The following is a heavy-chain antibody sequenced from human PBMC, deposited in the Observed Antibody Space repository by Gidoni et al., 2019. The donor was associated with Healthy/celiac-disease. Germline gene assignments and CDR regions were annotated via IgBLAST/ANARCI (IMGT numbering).Heavy chain of an antibody. V-gene: IGHV4-59*08. Sequence: QVQLQESGPGLVKPSETLSITCPVSGGSISSYYWRWIRQPPGKGLEWIGYIYYSGSTNYNPSLKSRVTISVDTSKNQFSLKPSSVTAADTAVYYCARPSDYGYFDYWGQGTLVTVSS. D-gene: IGHD4-17*01. CDR1: GGSISSYY. CDR3: ARPSDYGYFDY. CDR2: IYYSGST. J-gene: IGHJ4*02.